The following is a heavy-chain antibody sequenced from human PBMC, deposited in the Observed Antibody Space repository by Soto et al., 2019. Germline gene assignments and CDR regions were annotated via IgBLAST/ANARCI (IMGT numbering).Heavy chain of an antibody. CDR1: GGTFSSYA. J-gene: IGHJ5*02. D-gene: IGHD2-15*01. CDR3: ARAGCSGGSCYMVGNNWFDP. Sequence: QVQLVQSGAAVKKPGSSVKVSCKASGGTFSSYAISWVRQAPGQGLEWMGGIIPIFGTANYAQKFQGRVTITADESTSTAYMELSSLRSEDTAVYYCARAGCSGGSCYMVGNNWFDPWGQGTLVTVSS. V-gene: IGHV1-69*12. CDR2: IIPIFGTA.